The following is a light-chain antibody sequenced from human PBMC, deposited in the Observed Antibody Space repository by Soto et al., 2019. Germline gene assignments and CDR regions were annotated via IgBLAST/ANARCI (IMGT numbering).Light chain of an antibody. CDR1: SSDVGAYNY. CDR2: EVS. CDR3: NSYTSTTTWV. V-gene: IGLV2-14*03. J-gene: IGLJ3*02. Sequence: QSVLTQPASVSGSPGQSITISCTGTSSDVGAYNYVSWYQQYPGKAPRLIIYEVSKRPSGVYNRFSGSKSGNTASLTISGLQAEDEADYYCNSYTSTTTWVFGGGTKLTVL.